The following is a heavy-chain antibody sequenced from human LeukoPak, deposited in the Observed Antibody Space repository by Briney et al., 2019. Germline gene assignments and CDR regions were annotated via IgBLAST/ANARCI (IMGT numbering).Heavy chain of an antibody. D-gene: IGHD3-22*01. CDR2: LDWDDDK. J-gene: IGHJ4*02. Sequence: SGPTLVNPTQTLTLTCTFSGFSLSTSGMCVSWIRQPPGKALEWLALLDWDDDKYYSTSLKTRLTISKDTSKNQVVLTLTNMDPVDTATYYCARTLYDSSGYYCDYWGQGTLVTVSS. CDR1: GFSLSTSGMC. V-gene: IGHV2-70*01. CDR3: ARTLYDSSGYYCDY.